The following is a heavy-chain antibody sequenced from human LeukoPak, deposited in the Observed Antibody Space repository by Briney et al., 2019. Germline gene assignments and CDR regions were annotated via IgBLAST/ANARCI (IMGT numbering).Heavy chain of an antibody. CDR1: GYTFTSYA. CDR3: ARAWPNRYGSGSYHDY. Sequence: ASVKVSCKGSGYTFTSYAMHWVRQAPGQGLEWMGWINVGNGNTKYSQKFQGRVTITRDTSASTAYMELSSLRSEDTAVYHCARAWPNRYGSGSYHDYWGQGALVTVSS. D-gene: IGHD3-10*01. CDR2: INVGNGNT. V-gene: IGHV1-3*01. J-gene: IGHJ4*02.